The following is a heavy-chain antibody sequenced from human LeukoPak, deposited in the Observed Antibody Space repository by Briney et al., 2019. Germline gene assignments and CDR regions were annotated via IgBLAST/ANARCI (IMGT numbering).Heavy chain of an antibody. CDR3: ARDFVAYDSSGYPPFVDY. CDR2: IWYDGSNK. Sequence: GRSLRLSRAASGFTFSSYGVHWVRQAPGKGPEWVAVIWYDGSNKYYADSVKGRFTISRDNSKNTLFLQMNSLRAEDTAVYYCARDFVAYDSSGYPPFVDYWGQGTLVTVSS. J-gene: IGHJ4*02. V-gene: IGHV3-33*01. D-gene: IGHD3-22*01. CDR1: GFTFSSYG.